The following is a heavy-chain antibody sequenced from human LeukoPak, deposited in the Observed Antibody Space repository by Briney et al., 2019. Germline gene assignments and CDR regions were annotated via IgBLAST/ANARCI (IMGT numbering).Heavy chain of an antibody. CDR1: GFTFSSYE. D-gene: IGHD3-9*01. Sequence: GGSLRLSCAVSGFTFSSYEMNWVRQAPGKGLEWVSYISSSGRTMYYADSVKGRFTISRDNAKNSLYLQMNSLRAEDTAVYYCAKSMDILTGYLWSLDYWGQGTLVTVSS. CDR2: ISSSGRTM. CDR3: AKSMDILTGYLWSLDY. V-gene: IGHV3-48*03. J-gene: IGHJ4*02.